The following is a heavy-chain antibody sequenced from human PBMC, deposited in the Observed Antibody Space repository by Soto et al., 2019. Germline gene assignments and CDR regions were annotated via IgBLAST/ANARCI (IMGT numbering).Heavy chain of an antibody. Sequence: SETLSLTCSFSGDSVTSHYLTWIRQSPEKGLEWIGYIHYSGSSHYNPSLKSRLTISVDTSKNQFTLKLSSVTAADTAVYYCARSVRGVTQRFDPWGQGTLVTVSS. CDR2: IHYSGSS. V-gene: IGHV4-59*02. D-gene: IGHD3-10*01. CDR1: GDSVTSHY. CDR3: ARSVRGVTQRFDP. J-gene: IGHJ5*02.